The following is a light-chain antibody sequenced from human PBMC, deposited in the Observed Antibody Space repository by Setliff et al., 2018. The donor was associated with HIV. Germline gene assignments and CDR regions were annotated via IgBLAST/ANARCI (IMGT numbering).Light chain of an antibody. Sequence: SYELTKQPSLSVSPGQTATIPCSGEKLGDKYACWYQQKPGQSPVLVIYQDDKRPSGTPERFPGSNSGNTATLTISATQAMDEADYYCPAWDSSSAYVFGPGTKVTVL. J-gene: IGLJ1*01. CDR3: PAWDSSSAYV. CDR1: KLGDKY. V-gene: IGLV3-1*01. CDR2: QDD.